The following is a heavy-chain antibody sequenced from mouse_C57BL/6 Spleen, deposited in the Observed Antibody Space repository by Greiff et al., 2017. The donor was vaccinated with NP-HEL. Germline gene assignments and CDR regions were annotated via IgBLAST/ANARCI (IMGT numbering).Heavy chain of an antibody. CDR2: IDPSDSYT. J-gene: IGHJ4*01. V-gene: IGHV1-59*01. D-gene: IGHD1-1*01. CDR1: GYTFTSYW. CDR3: ARRRDYGSSYGYAMDY. Sequence: VQLQQSGAELVRPGTSVKLSCKASGYTFTSYWMHWVKQRPGQGLEWIGVIDPSDSYTNYNQKFKGKATLTVDTSSSTAYMQLSSLTSEDSAVYYCARRRDYGSSYGYAMDYWGQGTSVTVSS.